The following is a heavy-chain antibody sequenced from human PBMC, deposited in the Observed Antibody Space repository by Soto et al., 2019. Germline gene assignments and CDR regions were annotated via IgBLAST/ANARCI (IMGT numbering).Heavy chain of an antibody. J-gene: IGHJ3*02. CDR3: ARGEVRGPFDI. CDR1: GGSMNSHDYY. Sequence: QEQLQESGPGLVKPSQTLSLTCTVSGGSMNSHDYYWRWIRQPPGKGLEWIGYIHNSGSTYYNPSLKSRLTISSDTSKNQFSLRLNSVTAAYTALYYCARGEVRGPFDIWGQGTMVTVSS. D-gene: IGHD3-10*01. CDR2: IHNSGST. V-gene: IGHV4-30-4*01.